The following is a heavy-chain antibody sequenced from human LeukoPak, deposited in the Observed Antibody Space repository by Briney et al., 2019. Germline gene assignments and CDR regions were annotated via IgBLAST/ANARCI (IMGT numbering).Heavy chain of an antibody. J-gene: IGHJ4*02. CDR3: AKDSRNYYLDY. CDR1: GFTFGYCG. V-gene: IGHV3-30*18. Sequence: GGSLRFSCGASGFTFGYCGMHWVRQAPGKGLEWVAVISDDGNKKYYADSVKGRFTISRDNSKNTVYLQMNSLRAEDSAVYYCAKDSRNYYLDYWGQGTLVIVSS. CDR2: ISDDGNKK.